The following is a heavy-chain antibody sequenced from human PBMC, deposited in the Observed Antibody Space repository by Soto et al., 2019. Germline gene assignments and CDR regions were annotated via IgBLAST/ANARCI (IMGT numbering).Heavy chain of an antibody. D-gene: IGHD4-17*01. CDR3: ARELRGYYYGMDV. V-gene: IGHV4-30-4*01. Sequence: SETLSLACTVSGGSISSGDYYWSWIRQPPGKGLEWIGYIYYSGSTYYNPSLKSRVTISVDTSKNQFSLKLSSVTAADTAVYYCARELRGYYYGMDVWGQGTTVTVSS. CDR1: GGSISSGDYY. J-gene: IGHJ6*02. CDR2: IYYSGST.